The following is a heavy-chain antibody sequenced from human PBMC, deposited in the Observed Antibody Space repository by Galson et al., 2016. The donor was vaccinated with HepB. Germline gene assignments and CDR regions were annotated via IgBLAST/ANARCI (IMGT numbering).Heavy chain of an antibody. D-gene: IGHD3-10*01. CDR1: GVSISSGGYS. CDR2: IYHSGST. Sequence: TLSLTCAVSGVSISSGGYSWSWIRQPPGKGLDWIGYIYHSGSTYYNPSLKSRVTISVDRSKNQFSRKLSSVTAADTAVYYCARGGGWFDPWGQGTLVTVSS. CDR3: ARGGGWFDP. J-gene: IGHJ5*02. V-gene: IGHV4-30-2*01.